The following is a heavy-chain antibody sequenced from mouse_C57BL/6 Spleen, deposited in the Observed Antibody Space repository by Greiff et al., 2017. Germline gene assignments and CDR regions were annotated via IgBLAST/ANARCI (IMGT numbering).Heavy chain of an antibody. J-gene: IGHJ4*01. CDR1: GFNIKDYY. D-gene: IGHD2-1*01. V-gene: IGHV14-2*01. CDR2: IDPEDGAT. Sequence: VQLKQSGAELVKPGASVKLSCTASGFNIKDYYMHWVKQRTEQGLAWIGRIDPEDGATKYAPKFQGKATITADTSSNTAYLQLSSLTSEDTAVYYCAPLYYGNEGAMDYWGQGTSVTVSS. CDR3: APLYYGNEGAMDY.